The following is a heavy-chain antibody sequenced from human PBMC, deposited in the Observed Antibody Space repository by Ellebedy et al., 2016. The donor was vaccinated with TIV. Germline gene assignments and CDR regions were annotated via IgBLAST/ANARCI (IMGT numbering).Heavy chain of an antibody. Sequence: GESLKISXAASGFNFSNYGMHWVRQAPGKGLDWLAVIWYDGSNEYYADSVRGRFTISRDNSKNTLYLQINSLRAEDTAVYYCARDIGPTNSPYDYWGQGTLVTVSS. CDR3: ARDIGPTNSPYDY. CDR1: GFNFSNYG. J-gene: IGHJ4*02. CDR2: IWYDGSNE. D-gene: IGHD4-23*01. V-gene: IGHV3-33*01.